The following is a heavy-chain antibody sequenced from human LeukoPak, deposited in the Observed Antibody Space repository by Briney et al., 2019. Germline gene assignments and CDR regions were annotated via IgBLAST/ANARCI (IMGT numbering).Heavy chain of an antibody. CDR3: ARDSSEFRSLIPH. Sequence: AASVKVSCKASGGIFSRHTISWVRQSPGQGLEWMGGITPMFGTSNYAQKFQGRVTITADESTSTAYMELSSLRSEDTAVYYCARDSSEFRSLIPHWGQGTLVTVSS. CDR2: ITPMFGTS. D-gene: IGHD2-21*01. CDR1: GGIFSRHT. V-gene: IGHV1-69*13. J-gene: IGHJ1*01.